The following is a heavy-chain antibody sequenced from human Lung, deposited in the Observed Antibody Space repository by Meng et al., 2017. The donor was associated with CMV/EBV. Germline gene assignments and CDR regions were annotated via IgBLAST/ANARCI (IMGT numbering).Heavy chain of an antibody. V-gene: IGHV1-46*01. CDR2: VNPAGGDA. CDR1: GYTFTSYY. Sequence: ASVXVSCKASGYTFTSYYLHWIRQAPGQGLEWMGIVNPAGGDATYARTFEGRVTMTRDRSTDTVYLELNRLTPEDTAVYYCARGESINYWSQGTLVTVSS. J-gene: IGHJ4*02. D-gene: IGHD3-10*01. CDR3: ARGESINY.